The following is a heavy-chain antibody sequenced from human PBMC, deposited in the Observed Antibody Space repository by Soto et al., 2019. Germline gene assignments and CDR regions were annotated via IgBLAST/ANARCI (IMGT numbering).Heavy chain of an antibody. CDR1: GYTFRSYG. D-gene: IGHD3-22*01. J-gene: IGHJ4*02. V-gene: IGHV1-18*04. CDR3: ARDWSRYYDKSGLIWLY. Sequence: ASVKVSCKASGYTFRSYGISWVRQAPGQGLEWVGWISAYNGDTHYAPKFQDRITLTTETSTDTAYMELRSLRLDDTAVYYCARDWSRYYDKSGLIWLYGGQGSRVTVS. CDR2: ISAYNGDT.